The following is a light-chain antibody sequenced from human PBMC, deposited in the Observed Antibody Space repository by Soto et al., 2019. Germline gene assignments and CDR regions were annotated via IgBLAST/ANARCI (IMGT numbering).Light chain of an antibody. CDR1: ESVGDY. V-gene: IGKV3-20*01. Sequence: PGERVTLSCWASESVGDYLAWYQQKPGQAPRLLIYGATKRTSGTPDRFSGTGSETAFTLAISRLEPGDFAVYYCQQYVTSPAITFGQGTRLEIK. CDR2: GAT. CDR3: QQYVTSPAIT. J-gene: IGKJ5*01.